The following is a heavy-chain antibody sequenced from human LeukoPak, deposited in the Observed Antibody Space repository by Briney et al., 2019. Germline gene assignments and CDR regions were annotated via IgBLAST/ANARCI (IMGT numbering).Heavy chain of an antibody. CDR3: ARVVASTSIDF. V-gene: IGHV4-38-2*02. CDR2: IFHSGDV. Sequence: PSETLSLTCIVSGYSIISDYFWGWVRQPPGKGPEWIGSIFHSGDVYYNPSLTSRVTLSVDPPNNRFSLKVTSVTAADTAIYYCARVVASTSIDFWGQGTLVTVSS. D-gene: IGHD2-15*01. CDR1: GYSIISDYF. J-gene: IGHJ4*02.